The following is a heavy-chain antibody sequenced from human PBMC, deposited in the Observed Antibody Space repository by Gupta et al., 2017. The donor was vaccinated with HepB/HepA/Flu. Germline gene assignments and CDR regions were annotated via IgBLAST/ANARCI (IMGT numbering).Heavy chain of an antibody. D-gene: IGHD4/OR15-4a*01. CDR3: SRGARLKVPDKPLYDH. Sequence: QVQLLQSGAEVRRPGASVTLFCQASGETFTSHGIHWIRQAPGQPFEWLGWINTRQGYKEFSQIGQDRLNISADIAASTASMELSRLTHEETGIYDCSRGARLKVPDKPLYDHWGQGTLVTVSS. J-gene: IGHJ4*02. CDR2: INTRQGYK. V-gene: IGHV1-3*04. CDR1: GETFTSHG.